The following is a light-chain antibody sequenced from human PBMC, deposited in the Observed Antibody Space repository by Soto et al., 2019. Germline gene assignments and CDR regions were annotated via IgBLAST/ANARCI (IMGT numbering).Light chain of an antibody. J-gene: IGKJ5*01. CDR3: QQSYSTPIT. Sequence: DIQMTQSPSSLSASVGDRVTITCRASQSISSYLNWYQQKPGKAPKLLIYAASSLQSGVPSRFSGSGSGTDFPLTISSLQPEDFANYYCQQSYSTPITFGQGTRLEIK. CDR2: AAS. V-gene: IGKV1-39*01. CDR1: QSISSY.